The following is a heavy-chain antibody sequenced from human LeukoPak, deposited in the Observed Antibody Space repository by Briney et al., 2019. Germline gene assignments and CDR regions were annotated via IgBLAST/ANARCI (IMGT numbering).Heavy chain of an antibody. D-gene: IGHD1-26*01. CDR1: GYTFTGYY. Sequence: ASVKVSCKASGYTFTGYYMHWVRQAPGQGLEWMGIINPSGGSTSYAQKFQGRVTMTRDTSTSTVYMELSSLRSEDTAVYYCARDTRPSGSYLSPPGYWGQGTLVTVSS. CDR2: INPSGGST. J-gene: IGHJ4*02. V-gene: IGHV1-46*01. CDR3: ARDTRPSGSYLSPPGY.